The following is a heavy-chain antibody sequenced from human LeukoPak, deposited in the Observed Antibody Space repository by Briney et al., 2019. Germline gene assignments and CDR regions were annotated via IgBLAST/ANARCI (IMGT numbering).Heavy chain of an antibody. V-gene: IGHV3-23*01. D-gene: IGHD3-22*01. Sequence: GGSPRLSCAASGFSFSNYAMSWVRQAPGKGLEWVSTISGSGGSTYYADSVKGRFTISRDNAKNSLYLQMNSLRAEDTAVYYCATYYYDTSGYPAFDYWGQGTLVTVSS. CDR3: ATYYYDTSGYPAFDY. CDR2: ISGSGGST. J-gene: IGHJ4*02. CDR1: GFSFSNYA.